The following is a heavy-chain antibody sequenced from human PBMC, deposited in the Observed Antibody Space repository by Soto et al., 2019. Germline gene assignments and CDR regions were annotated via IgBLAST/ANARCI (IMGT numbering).Heavy chain of an antibody. CDR3: ARHHPRITMIVGAFDI. V-gene: IGHV5-10-1*01. CDR2: IDPSDSYT. CDR1: GYSFTSYW. Sequence: KISCKGSGYSFTSYWISWVRQMPGKGLEWMGRIDPSDSYTNYSPSFQGHVTISADKSISTAYLQWSSLKASDTAMYYCARHHPRITMIVGAFDIWGQGTMVTVS. D-gene: IGHD3-22*01. J-gene: IGHJ3*02.